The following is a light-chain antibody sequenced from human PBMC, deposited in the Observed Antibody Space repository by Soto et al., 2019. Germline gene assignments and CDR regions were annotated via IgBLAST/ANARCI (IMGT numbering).Light chain of an antibody. V-gene: IGKV1-39*01. CDR3: QQSDSYPYT. CDR2: AAS. Sequence: DIQMTQSPSSLSVSVGDRVTINCRTSQSITNYLNWYQQKPGKAPKLLVYAASSLQSGVPSRFSGNGPGTDFTLTISSLQREDFASYYCQQSDSYPYTFGQGTKLEIK. CDR1: QSITNY. J-gene: IGKJ2*01.